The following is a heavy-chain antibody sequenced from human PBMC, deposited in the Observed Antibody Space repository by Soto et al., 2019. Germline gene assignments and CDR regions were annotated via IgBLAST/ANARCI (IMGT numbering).Heavy chain of an antibody. CDR3: ARERTFTFGGVIVPGGFDP. Sequence: ASVKVSCKASGYTFTGYYMHWVRQAPGQGLEWMGWINPNSGGTNYAQKFQGWVTMTRDTSISTAYMELSRLRSDDTAVYYCARERTFTFGGVIVPGGFDPWGQGTLVTVSS. CDR1: GYTFTGYY. J-gene: IGHJ5*02. CDR2: INPNSGGT. D-gene: IGHD3-16*02. V-gene: IGHV1-2*04.